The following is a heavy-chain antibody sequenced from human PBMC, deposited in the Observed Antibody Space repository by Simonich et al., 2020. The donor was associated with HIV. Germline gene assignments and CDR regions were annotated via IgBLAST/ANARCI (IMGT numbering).Heavy chain of an antibody. CDR2: INHSGRT. CDR1: GGSFSGYY. V-gene: IGHV4-34*01. J-gene: IGHJ4*02. Sequence: QVQLQQWGAGLLKPSETLSLTCAVYGGSFSGYYWSWIRQPPGKGLEWIGEINHSGRTNYNPSLTSRVTISVDTSKNQFSLKLSSVTAADTAVYYCARGFYQRLYYFDYWGQGTLVTVSS. CDR3: ARGFYQRLYYFDY. D-gene: IGHD2-2*01.